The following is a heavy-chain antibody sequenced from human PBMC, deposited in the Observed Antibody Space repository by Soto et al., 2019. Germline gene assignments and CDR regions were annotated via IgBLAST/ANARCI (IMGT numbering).Heavy chain of an antibody. CDR3: AKGRSYYYYSGVDV. V-gene: IGHV3-23*01. J-gene: IGHJ6*02. Sequence: GCSLRLACAASGVTFSSCAVGWVRQAPGKGLEWVSDIIDSGGSTYYADSVKGRFTISRDNSKSTPYPQMNSLRAEDTALYYCAKGRSYYYYSGVDVWGQGTTVTVSS. CDR1: GVTFSSCA. CDR2: IIDSGGST.